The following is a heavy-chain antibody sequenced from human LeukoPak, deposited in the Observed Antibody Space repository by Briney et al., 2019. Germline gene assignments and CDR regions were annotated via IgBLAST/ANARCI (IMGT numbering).Heavy chain of an antibody. CDR3: ATFRDYGDLQATFDY. CDR1: GYTLTELS. J-gene: IGHJ4*02. Sequence: ASVKVSCKVSGYTLTELSMHWVRQAPGKGLEWMGGFDPEDGETIYAQKSQGRVTMTEDTSTDTAYMELSSLRSEDTAVYYCATFRDYGDLQATFDYWGQGTLVTVSS. D-gene: IGHD4-17*01. CDR2: FDPEDGET. V-gene: IGHV1-24*01.